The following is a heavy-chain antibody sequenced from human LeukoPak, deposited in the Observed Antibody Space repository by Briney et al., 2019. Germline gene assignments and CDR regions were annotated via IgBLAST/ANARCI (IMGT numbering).Heavy chain of an antibody. V-gene: IGHV3-23*01. CDR3: AKDLKEGRYYFDY. J-gene: IGHJ4*02. CDR2: ISGSGGST. Sequence: GGSLRLSCAASGLNFRAYGMSWVRQAPGKGLEWVSAISGSGGSTYYADSVKGRFTISRDNSKNTLYLQMNSLRAEDTAVYYCAKDLKEGRYYFDYWGQGTLVTVSS. CDR1: GLNFRAYG.